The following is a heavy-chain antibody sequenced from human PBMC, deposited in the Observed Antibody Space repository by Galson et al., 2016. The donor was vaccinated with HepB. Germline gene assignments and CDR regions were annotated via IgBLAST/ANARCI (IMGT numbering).Heavy chain of an antibody. D-gene: IGHD2/OR15-2a*01. CDR1: GFTFSTYA. Sequence: SLRLSCAASGFTFSTYAMNWVRQVPGKGLEWVSSISGSGGNTWYADSVKGRFTISRDNSKNTLFLQMNILRPEDTAVYYCAKDTCCIPKCLFYDHYWGQGTLVTVSS. V-gene: IGHV3-23*01. CDR2: ISGSGGNT. J-gene: IGHJ4*02. CDR3: AKDTCCIPKCLFYDHY.